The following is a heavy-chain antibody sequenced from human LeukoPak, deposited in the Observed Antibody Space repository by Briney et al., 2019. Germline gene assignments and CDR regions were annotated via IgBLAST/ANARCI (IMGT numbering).Heavy chain of an antibody. CDR1: PYSISSTYY. Sequence: PSETLSLTCTVSPYSISSTYYWGWIRQPPGKGLEWIASIYHSGSTHYNPSLKSRVTISIDPPKNQFYLKMNSVAAADTAMYFCARVGKAYCGADCYPPGAFDIWGQGPMVTVSS. CDR2: IYHSGST. V-gene: IGHV4-38-2*02. CDR3: ARVGKAYCGADCYPPGAFDI. J-gene: IGHJ3*02. D-gene: IGHD2-21*02.